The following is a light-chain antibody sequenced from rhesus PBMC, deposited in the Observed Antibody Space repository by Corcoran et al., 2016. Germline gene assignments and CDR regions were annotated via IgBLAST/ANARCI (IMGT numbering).Light chain of an antibody. Sequence: DIVMTQTPLSLPVTPGEPASISCRSSQSLLDSEDGNTYLDWYLQKPGQSPQLLIYEVSNRASGVPDRLSGSGSDTDFTLKISRVEAEDVGVYYCMQGIEFPYSFGQGTKVEIK. CDR3: MQGIEFPYS. J-gene: IGKJ2*01. CDR1: QSLLDSEDGNTY. V-gene: IGKV2-104*02. CDR2: EVS.